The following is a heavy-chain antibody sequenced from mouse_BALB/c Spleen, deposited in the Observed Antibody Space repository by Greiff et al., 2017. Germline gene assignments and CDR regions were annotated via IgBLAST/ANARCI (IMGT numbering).Heavy chain of an antibody. J-gene: IGHJ2*01. V-gene: IGHV1-39*01. CDR1: GYSFTDYI. CDR2: INPYYGST. Sequence: VQLQQTGPELVKPGASVKISCKASGYSFTDYIMLWVKQSHGKSLEWIGNINPYYGSTSYNLKFKGKATLTVDKSSSTAYMQLNSLTSEDSAVYYCAREEWSYWGQGTTLTVSS. CDR3: AREEWSY. D-gene: IGHD1-1*02.